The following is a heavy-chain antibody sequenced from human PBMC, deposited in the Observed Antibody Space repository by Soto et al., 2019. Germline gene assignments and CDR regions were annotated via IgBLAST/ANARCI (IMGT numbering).Heavy chain of an antibody. CDR1: GFTFSSYS. Sequence: GRSLRLSCAASGFTFSSYSMNWVRQAPGKGLEWVSFISSSSSTIFYADSVKGRFTISRDNAKNSLYLQMNSLRAEDTAMYYCARGENDILTGYLNWFDPWGQGTLVTVSS. CDR3: ARGENDILTGYLNWFDP. V-gene: IGHV3-48*01. D-gene: IGHD3-9*01. CDR2: ISSSSSTI. J-gene: IGHJ5*02.